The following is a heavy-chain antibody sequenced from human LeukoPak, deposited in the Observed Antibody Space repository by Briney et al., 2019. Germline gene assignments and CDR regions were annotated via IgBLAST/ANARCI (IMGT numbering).Heavy chain of an antibody. J-gene: IGHJ6*03. CDR2: IYTSGST. V-gene: IGHV4-61*02. Sequence: PSQTLSLTCTVSGGSISSGSYYWSWIRQPAGKGLEWIGRIYTSGSTNYNPSLKSRVTISVDTSKNQFSLKLSSVTAADTAVYYCARTTEGGYTYDYFYYYYMDVWGKGTTVTISS. D-gene: IGHD5-18*01. CDR1: GGSISSGSYY. CDR3: ARTTEGGYTYDYFYYYYMDV.